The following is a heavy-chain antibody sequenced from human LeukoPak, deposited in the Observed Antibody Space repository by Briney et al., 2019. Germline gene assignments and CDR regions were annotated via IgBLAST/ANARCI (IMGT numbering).Heavy chain of an antibody. CDR3: ARGPYSSGYYVGDY. CDR2: INSEGRST. V-gene: IGHV3-74*01. J-gene: IGHJ4*02. D-gene: IGHD3-22*01. Sequence: GGSLRLSCAASGFTLSSYWMHWVRQAPGKGLVRVSRINSEGRSTIYADSVKGRFTISRDNAKNTMYLQMSSLRGEDTAVYYCARGPYSSGYYVGDYWGQGILVTVSS. CDR1: GFTLSSYW.